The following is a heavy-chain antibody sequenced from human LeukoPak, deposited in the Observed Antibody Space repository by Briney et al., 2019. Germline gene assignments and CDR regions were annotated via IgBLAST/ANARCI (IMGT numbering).Heavy chain of an antibody. CDR1: GGSISSSSYY. CDR2: IYYRGST. CDR3: ARQTGSGLFILP. Sequence: PSETLSLTCTVSGGSISSSSYYWGWIRQPPGKGLEWIGSIYYRGSTYYNPSLKSRVTISVDTSKNQFSLKLSSVTAADTAVYYCARQTGSGLFILPGGQGTLVTVSS. J-gene: IGHJ4*02. V-gene: IGHV4-39*01. D-gene: IGHD3/OR15-3a*01.